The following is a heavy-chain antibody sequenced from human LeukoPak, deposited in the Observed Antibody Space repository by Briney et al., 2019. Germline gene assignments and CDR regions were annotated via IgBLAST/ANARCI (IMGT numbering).Heavy chain of an antibody. CDR1: GFTFSNYA. V-gene: IGHV3-23*01. D-gene: IGHD2-8*01. Sequence: GGSLRLSCAASGFTFSNYAMSWVRQAPGKGLEWVSSITSSGGETHYADSVKGRFSISRDNSKNTLFLQLSSLRVEDTAVYFCARGESHEYAPVGSATDAYWGQGTLVAVAS. CDR3: ARGESHEYAPVGSATDAY. CDR2: ITSSGGET. J-gene: IGHJ4*02.